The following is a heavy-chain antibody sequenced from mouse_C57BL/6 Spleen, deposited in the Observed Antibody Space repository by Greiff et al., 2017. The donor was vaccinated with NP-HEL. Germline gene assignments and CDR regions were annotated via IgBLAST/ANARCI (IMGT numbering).Heavy chain of an antibody. CDR3: ARPLDSSGYVWFAY. CDR2: INPSNGGT. D-gene: IGHD3-2*02. CDR1: GYTFTSYW. V-gene: IGHV1-53*01. Sequence: QVQLKESGTELVKPGASVKLSCKASGYTFTSYWMHWVKQRPGQGLEWIGNINPSNGGTNYNEKFKSKATLTVDKSSRTAYMQLSSLTSEDSAVYYCARPLDSSGYVWFAYWGQGTLVTVSA. J-gene: IGHJ3*01.